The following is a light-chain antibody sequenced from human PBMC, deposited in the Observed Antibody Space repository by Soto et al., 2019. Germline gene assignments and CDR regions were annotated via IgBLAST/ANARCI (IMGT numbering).Light chain of an antibody. CDR1: QTVSTN. V-gene: IGKV3D-15*01. CDR2: GAS. Sequence: VMTQSPASVSVSPGERATLSCRASQTVSTNLAWYQQKPGQAPRLLIYGASGRATAIPARFSGSGSGTEFTLTLSSLQSEDCGIYYCQQYDKWPETFGQGTKVEIK. J-gene: IGKJ1*01. CDR3: QQYDKWPET.